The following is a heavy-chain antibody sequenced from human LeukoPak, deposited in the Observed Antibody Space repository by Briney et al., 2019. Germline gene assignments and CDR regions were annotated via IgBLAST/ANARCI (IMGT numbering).Heavy chain of an antibody. J-gene: IGHJ4*02. D-gene: IGHD1-26*01. Sequence: SETLSLTCTVSGGSISSYYWSWIRQPPGKGLEWIGYIYYSGSTNYNPSLKSRVTISVDTSKNQFSLKLSSVTAADTAVYYCARRVGATKQHDYWGQGTLVTVSS. CDR2: IYYSGST. V-gene: IGHV4-59*08. CDR3: ARRVGATKQHDY. CDR1: GGSISSYY.